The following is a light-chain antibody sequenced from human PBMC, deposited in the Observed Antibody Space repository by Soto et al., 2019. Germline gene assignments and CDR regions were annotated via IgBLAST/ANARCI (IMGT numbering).Light chain of an antibody. CDR2: AAS. J-gene: IGKJ2*01. Sequence: DIQMTQSPSSLSTSVGNRVTITCRTSQNINSYLNWYQQRPGKVPKLLISAASSLQPGVPSRFSGSGSGTDFTLTISSLQPEDFATYYCQHSYSPPYTFGQGTKLEIK. V-gene: IGKV1-39*01. CDR1: QNINSY. CDR3: QHSYSPPYT.